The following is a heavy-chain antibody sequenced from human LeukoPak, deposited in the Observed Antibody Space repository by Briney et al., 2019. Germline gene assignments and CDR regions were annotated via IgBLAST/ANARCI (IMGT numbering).Heavy chain of an antibody. CDR3: ARGGGSFRLYYFDY. CDR1: GGSISSYY. J-gene: IGHJ4*02. V-gene: IGHV4-4*07. D-gene: IGHD1-26*01. Sequence: SGTLSLTCTVSGGSISSYYWSWIRQPAGKGLEWIGRIYTSGSTNYNPSLKSRVTMSVDTSKNQFSLKLSSVTAADTAVYYCARGGGSFRLYYFDYWGQGTLVTVSS. CDR2: IYTSGST.